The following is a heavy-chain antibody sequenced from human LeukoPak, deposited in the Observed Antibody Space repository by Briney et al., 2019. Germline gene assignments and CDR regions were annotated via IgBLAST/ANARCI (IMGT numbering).Heavy chain of an antibody. Sequence: GGSLRLSCAASGFTFSTYGTHWVRQAPGKGLEWVAVLGSDGRTTYYADSVKGRFTISRDNSKNTLYLQMNSLRAEDTAVYYCARRAGAYSHPYDYWGQGTLVTVSS. D-gene: IGHD4/OR15-4a*01. J-gene: IGHJ4*02. CDR1: GFTFSTYG. V-gene: IGHV3-33*08. CDR2: LGSDGRTT. CDR3: ARRAGAYSHPYDY.